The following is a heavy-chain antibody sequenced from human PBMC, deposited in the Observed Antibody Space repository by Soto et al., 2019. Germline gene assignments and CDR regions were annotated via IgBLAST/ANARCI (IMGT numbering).Heavy chain of an antibody. CDR3: AKEMIASTLAEFFGY. CDR2: ISGSGGRT. CDR1: GFTFSNYG. J-gene: IGHJ4*02. Sequence: EVQLLESGGGLIQPGGSLRLSCEASGFTFSNYGMTWVRLAPGKGLEWVSTISGSGGRTFYADPVKGRFTISRDNSKNTLYLQMNSLRAEDTAVYYCAKEMIASTLAEFFGYRGQGTLVTVSS. D-gene: IGHD2-21*01. V-gene: IGHV3-23*01.